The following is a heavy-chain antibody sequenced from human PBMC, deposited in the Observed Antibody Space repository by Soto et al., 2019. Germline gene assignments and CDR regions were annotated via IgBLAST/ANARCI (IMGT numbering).Heavy chain of an antibody. CDR1: GFTFSSYG. CDR3: AKGGIVGASKNFNYFDY. V-gene: IGHV3-30*18. D-gene: IGHD1-26*01. CDR2: ISYDGSNK. Sequence: QVQLVESGGGVVQPGRSLRLSCAASGFTFSSYGMHWVRQAPGKGLEWVAVISYDGSNKYYADSEKGRFTISRDNSKNTLYLQMNSLRAEDTAVYYCAKGGIVGASKNFNYFDYWGQGTLVTVSS. J-gene: IGHJ4*02.